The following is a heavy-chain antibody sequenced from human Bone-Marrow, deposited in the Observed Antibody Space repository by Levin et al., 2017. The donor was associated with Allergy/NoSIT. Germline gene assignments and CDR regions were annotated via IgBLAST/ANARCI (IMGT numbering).Heavy chain of an antibody. CDR1: GGSVSSGSYY. J-gene: IGHJ4*02. CDR3: SRGSYFGGLSFDC. D-gene: IGHD4-23*01. CDR2: IYHSGST. Sequence: PSETLSLTCTVSGGSVSSGSYYWSWIRQPPGKGLEWIAYIYHSGSTKYNPSLKSPVTISLDTSRNQFSLRLTSLTAADTADYYCSRGSYFGGLSFDCWGKGTLVTVSS. V-gene: IGHV4-61*01.